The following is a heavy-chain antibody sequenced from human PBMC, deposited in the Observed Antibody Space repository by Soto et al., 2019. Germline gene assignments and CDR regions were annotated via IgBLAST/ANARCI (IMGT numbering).Heavy chain of an antibody. CDR1: GGSVSSYY. D-gene: IGHD4-4*01. CDR2: INNSGST. V-gene: IGHV4-59*02. J-gene: IGHJ4*02. Sequence: SETLSLTCTVSGGSVSSYYWSWIRQPPGKGLEWIGYINNSGSTNYNPSLKSRVTISVDTSKNQFSLKLSSVTAADTAVYYCARASMTTVTVDFWGQGTLVTVSS. CDR3: ARASMTTVTVDF.